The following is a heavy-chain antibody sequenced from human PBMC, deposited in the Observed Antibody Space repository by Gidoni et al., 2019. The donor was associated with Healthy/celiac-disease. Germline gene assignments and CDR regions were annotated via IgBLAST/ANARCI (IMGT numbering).Heavy chain of an antibody. CDR1: GYTFPGYY. CDR2: INPNSSGT. CDR3: ASDSIITGAYY. Sequence: QAQLVQSGAEVKKPGASGNVCCKASGYTFPGYYMHWVRQAPGQGLEWLGWINPNSSGTNYAQHFRGRVTMTRDTSISTAYMELSRLISDDTAVYYCASDSIITGAYYWGQGTLVTVSS. J-gene: IGHJ4*02. D-gene: IGHD1-20*01. V-gene: IGHV1-2*02.